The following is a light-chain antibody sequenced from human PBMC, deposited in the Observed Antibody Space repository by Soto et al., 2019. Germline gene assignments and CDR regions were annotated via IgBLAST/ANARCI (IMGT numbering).Light chain of an antibody. J-gene: IGKJ2*01. CDR2: GAS. V-gene: IGKV3-20*01. Sequence: EVVLTQSPVTLSLSPGERATLSCRASQSVSSSYLAWYQQKPGQAPRLLIYGASSRATRIPDRFSGTGSGTDFTLPISRLEPQDFAVYYCQQYDTSIWAYTFGQATKLEIK. CDR1: QSVSSSY. CDR3: QQYDTSIWAYT.